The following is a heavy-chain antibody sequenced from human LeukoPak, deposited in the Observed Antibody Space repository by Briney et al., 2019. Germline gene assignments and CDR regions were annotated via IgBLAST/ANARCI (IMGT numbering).Heavy chain of an antibody. Sequence: PGRSLRLSCAASGFTFSSYGMHWVRQAPGKGLEGVAVISYDGSNKYYADSVQGRFTISRDNSKNTLYLQMNSLRAEDTAVYYCAKDIRYFDWLLSMDVWGQGTTVTVSS. J-gene: IGHJ6*02. CDR3: AKDIRYFDWLLSMDV. CDR1: GFTFSSYG. V-gene: IGHV3-30*18. D-gene: IGHD3-9*01. CDR2: ISYDGSNK.